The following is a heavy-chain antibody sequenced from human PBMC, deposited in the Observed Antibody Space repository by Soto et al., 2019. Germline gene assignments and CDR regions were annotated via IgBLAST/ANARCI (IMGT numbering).Heavy chain of an antibody. CDR1: GGSISSYY. CDR2: IYTSGST. Sequence: NPSETLSLTCTVSGGSISSYYWSWIRQPAGKGLEWIGRIYTSGSTNYNPSLKSRVTMSVDTSKNQFSLKLSSVTAADTAVYYCAASGSYFNYYYYYGMDVWGQGTTVTVSS. CDR3: AASGSYFNYYYYYGMDV. J-gene: IGHJ6*02. V-gene: IGHV4-4*07. D-gene: IGHD1-26*01.